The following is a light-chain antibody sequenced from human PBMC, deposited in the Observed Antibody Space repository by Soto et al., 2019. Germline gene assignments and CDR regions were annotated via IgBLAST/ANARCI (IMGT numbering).Light chain of an antibody. CDR2: YTS. J-gene: IGKJ1*01. V-gene: IGKV3-11*01. CDR3: HQRQSWPRT. Sequence: ENVFRQSPATLSSSPGETATLSCRASQYVGTRLAWYQHKPGQAPRLLIYYTSSRATGIPARFSGSGSGTDFTLTINSLAPEDFAIYYCHQRQSWPRTFGQGTKVDIK. CDR1: QYVGTR.